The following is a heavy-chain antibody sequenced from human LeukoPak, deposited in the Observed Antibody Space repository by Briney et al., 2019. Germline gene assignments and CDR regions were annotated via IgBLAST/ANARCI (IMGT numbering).Heavy chain of an antibody. CDR1: GGYFSGYY. J-gene: IGHJ4*02. V-gene: IGHV4-34*01. Sequence: SETLSLTCAVYGGYFSGYYWSWIRQPPGKGLEWIGEINHSGSTNYNPSLKSRVTISVDTSKNQFSLKLSSVTAADTAVYYCARGARSSQSLRYWGQGTLVTVSS. CDR2: INHSGST. CDR3: ARGARSSQSLRY. D-gene: IGHD1-26*01.